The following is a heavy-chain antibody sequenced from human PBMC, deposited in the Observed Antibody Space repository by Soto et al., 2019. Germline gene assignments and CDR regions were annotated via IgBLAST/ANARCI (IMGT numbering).Heavy chain of an antibody. CDR2: IIPIFGTA. V-gene: IGHV1-69*12. CDR3: ARDNYGGNSGGFVFDP. CDR1: GGTFSSYA. Sequence: QVQLVQSGAAVKKPGSSVKVSCKASGGTFSSYAISWVRQAPGQGLEWMGGIIPIFGTANYAQKFQGRVTITADESTSTAYMELSSLRSEDTAVYYCARDNYGGNSGGFVFDPWGQGTLVTVSS. D-gene: IGHD4-17*01. J-gene: IGHJ5*02.